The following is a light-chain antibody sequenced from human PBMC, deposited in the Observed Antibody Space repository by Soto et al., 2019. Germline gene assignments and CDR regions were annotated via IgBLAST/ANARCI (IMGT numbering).Light chain of an antibody. J-gene: IGKJ1*01. CDR2: WAS. Sequence: DIVMTQSPDSLAVSLGERATINCKSSQSLVYSANNKNYLAWYQQKPGQPPKLLIYWASVRESGFPDRFSGRGSGKYFTVTISSLQAEDLVVYYCQKYVANLWTFGQGTKVEVK. CDR3: QKYVANLWT. CDR1: QSLVYSANNKNY. V-gene: IGKV4-1*01.